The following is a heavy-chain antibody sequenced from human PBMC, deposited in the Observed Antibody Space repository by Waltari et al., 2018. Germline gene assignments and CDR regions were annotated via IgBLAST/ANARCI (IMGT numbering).Heavy chain of an antibody. CDR1: GGSISSSRYY. CDR2: IYYSGST. V-gene: IGHV4-39*07. Sequence: QLQLQESGPGLVKPSETLSLTCTVSGGSISSSRYYWGWIRQPPGKGLEWIGSIYYSGSTYYNPSLKSRVTISVDTSKNQFSLKLSSVTAADTAVYYCARAPYGDLTFDYWGQGTLVTVSS. J-gene: IGHJ4*02. D-gene: IGHD4-17*01. CDR3: ARAPYGDLTFDY.